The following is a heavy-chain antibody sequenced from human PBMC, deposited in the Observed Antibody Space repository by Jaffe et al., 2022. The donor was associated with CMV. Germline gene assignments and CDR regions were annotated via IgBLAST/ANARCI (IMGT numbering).Heavy chain of an antibody. CDR3: ARDVPSSISMVRGVTHYSHYGLDV. D-gene: IGHD3-10*01. CDR2: INPNSGDT. V-gene: IGHV1-2*02. J-gene: IGHJ6*02. Sequence: QVQLVQSGAEVTKPGASVKVSCKASGYTFTAYYMHWVRQAPGQGLEWMGYINPNSGDTNFAQKFQGRVTMTRDTSISTAYMELSRLTSDDTAVYFCARDVPSSISMVRGVTHYSHYGLDVWGQGTTVTVSS. CDR1: GYTFTAYY.